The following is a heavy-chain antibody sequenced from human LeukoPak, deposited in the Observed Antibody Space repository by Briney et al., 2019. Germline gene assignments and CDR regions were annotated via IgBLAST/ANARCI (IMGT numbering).Heavy chain of an antibody. V-gene: IGHV3-74*01. CDR1: GFTFSSYW. CDR3: ARDLSITNWFDP. CDR2: INNDGSTT. Sequence: GGSLRLSCAASGFTFSSYWMHWVRQAPGKGLVWVSHINNDGSTTNYADSVKGRFTISRDNAKNTLYLQMNSLRAEDTAVYYCARDLSITNWFDPWGQGTLVTVSS. D-gene: IGHD4-11*01. J-gene: IGHJ5*02.